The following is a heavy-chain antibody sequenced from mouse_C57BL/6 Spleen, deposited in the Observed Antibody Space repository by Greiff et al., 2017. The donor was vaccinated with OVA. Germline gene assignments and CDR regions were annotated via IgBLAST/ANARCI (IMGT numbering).Heavy chain of an antibody. V-gene: IGHV1-59*01. CDR1: GYTFTSYW. Sequence: QVQLQQPGAELVRPGTSVKLSCKASGYTFTSYWMHWVKQRPGQGLEWIGVIDPSDSYTNYNQKFKGKATLTVDTSSSTAYMQLSSLTSEDSAVYYCARGGITTYYFDYWGQGTTLTVSS. CDR3: ARGGITTYYFDY. CDR2: IDPSDSYT. J-gene: IGHJ2*01. D-gene: IGHD1-1*01.